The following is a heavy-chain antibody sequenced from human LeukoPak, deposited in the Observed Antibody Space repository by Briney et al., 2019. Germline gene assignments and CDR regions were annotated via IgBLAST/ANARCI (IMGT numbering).Heavy chain of an antibody. D-gene: IGHD3-22*01. CDR1: GYTFTGYY. CDR3: ARDYYDGSGYYYRYNLFDL. Sequence: ASVKVSCKASGYTFTGYYMHWVRQAPGQGLEWMGWINPNSGGTNYAQKFQGRVTMTTDTSTSTAYMDLRSLRSDDTGVYYCARDYYDGSGYYYRYNLFDLWGQGTLVTVSS. J-gene: IGHJ5*02. V-gene: IGHV1-2*02. CDR2: INPNSGGT.